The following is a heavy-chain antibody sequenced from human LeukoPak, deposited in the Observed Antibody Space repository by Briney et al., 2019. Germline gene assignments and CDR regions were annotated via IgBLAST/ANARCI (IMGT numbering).Heavy chain of an antibody. CDR3: ASRTVTTFDY. CDR1: GYTFTGYY. Sequence: ASVKVSCKASGYTFTGYYMHWVRQAPGKGLEWMGGFDPEDGETIYAQKFQGRVTMTEDTSTDTAYMELSSLRSEDTAVYYCASRTVTTFDYWGQGTLVTVSS. V-gene: IGHV1-24*01. D-gene: IGHD4-17*01. J-gene: IGHJ4*02. CDR2: FDPEDGET.